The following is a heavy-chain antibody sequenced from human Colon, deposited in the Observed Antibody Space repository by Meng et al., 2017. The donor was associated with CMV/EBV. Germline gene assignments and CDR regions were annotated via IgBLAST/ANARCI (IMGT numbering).Heavy chain of an antibody. V-gene: IGHV1-18*01. D-gene: IGHD4-17*01. Sequence: CKASGYTFGIVGITWVRQAPGQGLAWVGWISAENGNTNYAQKFQGRVTLTTDTSTKTAYMDLRGLRSDDSAVYYCARAGAAVTTHFDFWGRGTLVTVSS. CDR1: GYTFGIVG. J-gene: IGHJ4*02. CDR2: ISAENGNT. CDR3: ARAGAAVTTHFDF.